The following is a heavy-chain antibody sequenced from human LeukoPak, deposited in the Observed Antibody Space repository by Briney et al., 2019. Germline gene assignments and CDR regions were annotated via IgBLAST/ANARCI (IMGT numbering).Heavy chain of an antibody. CDR3: ARTAGYYGSGNRYFDY. Sequence: GGSLRLSCAASGFTFSDYSMNWVRQAPGKGLEWVSAISDSGGSTYYADSVKGRFTISRDNSKNTLYLQMNSLRAEDTAVYYCARTAGYYGSGNRYFDYWGQGTLVTVSS. CDR1: GFTFSDYS. V-gene: IGHV3-23*01. J-gene: IGHJ4*02. D-gene: IGHD3-10*01. CDR2: ISDSGGST.